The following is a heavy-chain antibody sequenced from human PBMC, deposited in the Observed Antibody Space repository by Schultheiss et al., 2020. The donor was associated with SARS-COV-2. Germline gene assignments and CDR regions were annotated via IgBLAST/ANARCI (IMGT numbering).Heavy chain of an antibody. Sequence: SGPTLVKPTQTLTLTCTFSGFSLSTSVMCVSWIRQPPGKALEWLARIDWDDDKYYNTSLKTRLTISKDTSKNQVVLTMTNMDPVDTATYYCARTTEDGYCSSTSCYSFDYWGQGTLVTVSS. CDR3: ARTTEDGYCSSTSCYSFDY. J-gene: IGHJ4*02. CDR2: IDWDDDK. CDR1: GFSLSTSVMC. D-gene: IGHD2-2*03. V-gene: IGHV2-70*11.